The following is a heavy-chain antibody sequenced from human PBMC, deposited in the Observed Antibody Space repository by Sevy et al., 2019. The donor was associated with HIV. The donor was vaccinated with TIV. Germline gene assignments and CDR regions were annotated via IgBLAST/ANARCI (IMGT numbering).Heavy chain of an antibody. D-gene: IGHD1-7*01. Sequence: GGSLRLSCEVSGFTFSDFYMSWIRQAPGKGLEWVSDISSGSTYTKSADSVKGRITISRDNAKNALYLQMNSLRVGDTGVYYSAGDRRNYAGQYFDYWGQGTLVTVSS. CDR1: GFTFSDFY. J-gene: IGHJ4*02. V-gene: IGHV3-11*06. CDR2: ISSGSTYT. CDR3: AGDRRNYAGQYFDY.